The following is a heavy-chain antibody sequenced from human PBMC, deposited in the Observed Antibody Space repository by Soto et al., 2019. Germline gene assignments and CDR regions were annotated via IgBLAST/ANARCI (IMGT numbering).Heavy chain of an antibody. J-gene: IGHJ6*02. Sequence: EVQLVQSGAEVKKPGESLKISCKGSGYSFSTYWIGWVRQMPGKGLECMGIIYPGDSDTRYSPSFQGQVTISADKSISTAYLQWSSLKASDTAMYYCARPRYPGRGYYGMDVWGQGTTVTVSS. V-gene: IGHV5-51*01. CDR2: IYPGDSDT. CDR3: ARPRYPGRGYYGMDV. CDR1: GYSFSTYW. D-gene: IGHD2-15*01.